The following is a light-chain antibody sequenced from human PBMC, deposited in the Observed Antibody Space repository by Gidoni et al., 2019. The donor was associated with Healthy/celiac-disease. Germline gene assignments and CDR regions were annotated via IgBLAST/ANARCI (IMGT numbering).Light chain of an antibody. CDR3: QVWDSSSDHSVV. CDR2: DDS. CDR1: NMGSKS. Sequence: SYVLTLPPPVSVAPGQTARITCGGNNMGSKSVHWYQQKPGQAPVLVVYDDSDRPSGIPERFSGSNSGNTATLTSSRVEAGDEADYYCQVWDSSSDHSVVFGGGTKLTVL. V-gene: IGLV3-21*02. J-gene: IGLJ2*01.